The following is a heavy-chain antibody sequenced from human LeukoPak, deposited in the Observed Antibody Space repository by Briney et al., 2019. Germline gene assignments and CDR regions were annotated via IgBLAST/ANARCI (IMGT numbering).Heavy chain of an antibody. CDR2: INPSGST. CDR3: ARPTLVQYGGFDQ. Sequence: ASVKVSCKASGYTFTSYFMHWVRQAPGQGLEWMGIINPSGSTSYAQKFQGRVTMTRDTSTSTVYEELSSLRSEDTAVYYCARPTLVQYGGFDQWGQGTLVTVSS. V-gene: IGHV1-46*01. J-gene: IGHJ4*02. CDR1: GYTFTSYF. D-gene: IGHD4-23*01.